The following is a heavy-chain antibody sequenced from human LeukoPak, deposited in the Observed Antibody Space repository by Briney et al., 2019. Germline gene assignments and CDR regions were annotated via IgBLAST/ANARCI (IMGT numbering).Heavy chain of an antibody. CDR1: GGSISSGGYY. J-gene: IGHJ5*02. CDR2: IYYSGST. CDR3: ARDEVTMVRGSPHRWFDP. Sequence: SETLSLTCTVSGGSISSGGYYWSWIRQHPGKGLEWIGYIYYSGSTYYNPSLKSRVTISVDTSKNQFSLKLSFVTAADTAVYYCARDEVTMVRGSPHRWFDPWGQGTLVTVSS. V-gene: IGHV4-31*03. D-gene: IGHD3-10*01.